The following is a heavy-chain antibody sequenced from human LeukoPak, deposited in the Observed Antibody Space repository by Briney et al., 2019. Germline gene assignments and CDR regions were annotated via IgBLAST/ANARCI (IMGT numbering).Heavy chain of an antibody. J-gene: IGHJ4*02. CDR3: ASHGRATNDY. Sequence: PGRSLRLSCAASGFTFSSYAMHWVRQAPGKGLEWVAVISYDGSNKYYADSVKGRFTISRDNSKNTLYLQMNSLRAEDTAVYYCASHGRATNDYWGQGTLVTVSS. CDR2: ISYDGSNK. V-gene: IGHV3-30-3*01. CDR1: GFTFSSYA. D-gene: IGHD5-24*01.